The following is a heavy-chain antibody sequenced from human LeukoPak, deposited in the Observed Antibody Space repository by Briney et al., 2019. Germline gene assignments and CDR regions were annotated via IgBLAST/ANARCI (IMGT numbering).Heavy chain of an antibody. D-gene: IGHD2-2*01. V-gene: IGHV3-7*01. CDR1: GFTFSSYW. J-gene: IGHJ5*02. CDR3: ARDDCSSISCYHNWFDP. CDR2: IKQDGSEK. Sequence: GGSLRLSCAASGFTFSSYWMSGVRQAPGKGLEWVANIKQDGSEKYYVDSVKGRFTISRDNAKNSLYLQMNSLRAEDTAVYYCARDDCSSISCYHNWFDPWGQGTLVTVSS.